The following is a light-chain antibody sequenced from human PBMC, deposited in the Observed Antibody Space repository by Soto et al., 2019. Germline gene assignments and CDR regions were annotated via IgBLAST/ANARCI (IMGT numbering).Light chain of an antibody. CDR3: QQRKHWPPLT. CDR2: DAS. Sequence: EVVLTQSPATQSLSPGERAILSCRASHSVGKYLAWYQQKPGQTPRLLIYDASNRATGIPARFSGSGSETDFTLTISSLEPEDFAVYYCQQRKHWPPLTFGGGTKVEIK. V-gene: IGKV3-11*01. CDR1: HSVGKY. J-gene: IGKJ4*01.